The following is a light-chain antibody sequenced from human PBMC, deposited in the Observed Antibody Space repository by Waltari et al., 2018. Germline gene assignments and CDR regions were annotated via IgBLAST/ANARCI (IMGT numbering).Light chain of an antibody. V-gene: IGKV1-12*01. CDR1: QGISSR. CDR3: QQAYSLPLT. CDR2: AAS. J-gene: IGKJ4*01. Sequence: DIQMTQSPSSLSASVGDRVTITCRASQGISSRLAWYQQKPGKAPELLLYAASSFQSGVPSRFSGSGSGTDFTLTISSLQPEDFATYYCQQAYSLPLTFGGGTKVEIK.